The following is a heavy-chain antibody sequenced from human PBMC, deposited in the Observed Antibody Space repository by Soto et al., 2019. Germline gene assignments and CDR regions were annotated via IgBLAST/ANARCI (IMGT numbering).Heavy chain of an antibody. Sequence: VGSLRLSCAASGFTFGTYAMHWVRQAPGKGLQWVAVISSDGTDKYNTDSVRGRFTISRDNSNSTLFLQMNSLRPEDTAVYFCARSARVVTRDAFDIWGQGTLVTVSS. CDR3: ARSARVVTRDAFDI. J-gene: IGHJ3*02. CDR1: GFTFGTYA. V-gene: IGHV3-30-3*01. D-gene: IGHD2-21*02. CDR2: ISSDGTDK.